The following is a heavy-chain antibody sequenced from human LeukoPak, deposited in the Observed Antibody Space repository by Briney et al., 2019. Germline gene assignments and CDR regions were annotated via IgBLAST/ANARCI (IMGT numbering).Heavy chain of an antibody. CDR1: GGSISSYY. CDR2: IYTSGST. Sequence: SETLSLTCTVSGGSISSYYWSWIRQPAGKGLEWIGRIYTSGSTNYNPSLKSRVTMSVDTSKNQFSLKLSSVTAADTAVYYCARVGRRYYYDSSGFDYWGQGTLVTVSS. V-gene: IGHV4-4*07. D-gene: IGHD3-22*01. J-gene: IGHJ4*02. CDR3: ARVGRRYYYDSSGFDY.